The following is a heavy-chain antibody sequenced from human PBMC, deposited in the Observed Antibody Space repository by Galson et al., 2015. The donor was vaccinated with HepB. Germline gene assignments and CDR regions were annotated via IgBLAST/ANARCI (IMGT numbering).Heavy chain of an antibody. D-gene: IGHD2-15*01. CDR3: ARWGEYCSGGSCYFPYESY. CDR2: ISSSSSYI. V-gene: IGHV3-21*01. CDR1: GFTFSSYS. Sequence: SLRLSCAASGFTFSSYSMNWVRQAPGKGLEWVSSISSSSSYIYYADSVKGRSTISRDNAKNALYLQMNSLRAEDTAVYYCARWGEYCSGGSCYFPYESYWGQGTLVTVSS. J-gene: IGHJ4*02.